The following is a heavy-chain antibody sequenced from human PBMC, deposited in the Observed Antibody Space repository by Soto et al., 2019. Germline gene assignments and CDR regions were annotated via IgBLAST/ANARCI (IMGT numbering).Heavy chain of an antibody. CDR1: GYTFTGYY. V-gene: IGHV1-2*04. Sequence: VASVKVSCKASGYTFTGYYMHWVRQAPGQGLEWMGWINPNSGGTNYAQKFQGWVTMTRDTSISTAYMELSRLRSDDTAVYYCARAHDYVWGSYRPYYYYYGMVVWGQGTTVTVSS. CDR2: INPNSGGT. CDR3: ARAHDYVWGSYRPYYYYYGMVV. D-gene: IGHD3-16*02. J-gene: IGHJ6*02.